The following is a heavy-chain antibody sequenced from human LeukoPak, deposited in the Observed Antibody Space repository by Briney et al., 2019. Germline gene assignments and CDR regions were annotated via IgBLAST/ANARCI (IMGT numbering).Heavy chain of an antibody. D-gene: IGHD4-17*01. CDR3: ARAGPLRSEGSFDC. J-gene: IGHJ4*02. CDR1: GYTFTGYY. V-gene: IGHV1-2*04. Sequence: ASVKVSCKASGYTFTGYYMHWVRQAPGQGLEWMGWINPNSGGTNYAQKFQGWVTMTRDTSISTAYMELSRLRSDDTAVYYCARAGPLRSEGSFDCWGQGTLVTVSS. CDR2: INPNSGGT.